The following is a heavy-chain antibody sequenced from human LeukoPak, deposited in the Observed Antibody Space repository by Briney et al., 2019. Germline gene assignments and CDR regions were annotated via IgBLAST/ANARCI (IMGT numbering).Heavy chain of an antibody. Sequence: PSQILSLTCTVSGGSVSSGGYYWSWIRQHPGEGLEWIGYIYYSGTTYYNPSLKSRLTISLDTSKNQFSLKLTSVTAADTAVYYCATAAQNWNNAPYFDFWGQETLVTVSS. CDR3: ATAAQNWNNAPYFDF. V-gene: IGHV4-31*03. D-gene: IGHD1-1*01. J-gene: IGHJ4*02. CDR1: GGSVSSGGYY. CDR2: IYYSGTT.